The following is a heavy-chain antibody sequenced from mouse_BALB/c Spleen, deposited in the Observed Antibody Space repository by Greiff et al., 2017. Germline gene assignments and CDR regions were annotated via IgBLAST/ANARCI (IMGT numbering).Heavy chain of an antibody. V-gene: IGHV5-6-5*01. D-gene: IGHD1-1*02. Sequence: EVQLLESGGGLVKPGRSLTLSCAASGFSFTSYSLSWVRQTPEKRLEWVASISSGGSTYYPDSVKGRFTISRENARNILYLQMSSLRSEDTAMYYCARGWSYAMDYWGQGTSVTVSS. CDR3: ARGWSYAMDY. J-gene: IGHJ4*01. CDR1: GFSFTSYS. CDR2: ISSGGST.